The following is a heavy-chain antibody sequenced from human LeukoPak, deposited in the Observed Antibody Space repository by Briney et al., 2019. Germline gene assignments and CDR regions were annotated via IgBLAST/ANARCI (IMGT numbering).Heavy chain of an antibody. D-gene: IGHD3-22*01. CDR2: ISSYNGKT. CDR1: GYRFTSYS. V-gene: IGHV1-18*01. J-gene: IGHJ4*02. Sequence: ASVTVSCKPSGYRFTSYSISWVRQAPGQGLEWVGWISSYNGKTNYGKNVQGRVTMTTDTSTSTAYMELRSLRSDDTAIYYCARNYDSSKDGNDYWGQGTLVTVSS. CDR3: ARNYDSSKDGNDY.